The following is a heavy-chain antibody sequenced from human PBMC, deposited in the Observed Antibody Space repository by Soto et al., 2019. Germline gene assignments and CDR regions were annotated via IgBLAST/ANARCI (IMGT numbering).Heavy chain of an antibody. CDR2: ISSRSSSI. Sequence: EVQLVESGGGLVQPGGSLRLSCAASGFTFSSYSLNWVRQAPGKGLEWVSYISSRSSSIYYADSVKGRFTISRDNAKNSLYLQMTSLRDEDTAVYYCARDLTRFGSYGMDVWGQGTTVTVSS. J-gene: IGHJ6*02. CDR1: GFTFSSYS. CDR3: ARDLTRFGSYGMDV. D-gene: IGHD3-10*01. V-gene: IGHV3-48*02.